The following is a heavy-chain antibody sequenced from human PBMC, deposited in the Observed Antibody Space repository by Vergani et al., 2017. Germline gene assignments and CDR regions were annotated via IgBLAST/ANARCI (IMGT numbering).Heavy chain of an antibody. V-gene: IGHV3-23*01. CDR3: ARHRGAGGFFPSSYLYGMDV. CDR1: GFSFPGYA. D-gene: IGHD3-10*01. Sequence: EVQLLESGGGLVQPGGSLRLSCEASGFSFPGYAMSWVRQAPGKGLEWIGCIHHSGDTHYTSSLKSRVSISIVSSSKFSLSLTSVTAADTAIYYCARHRGAGGFFPSSYLYGMDVWGHGTTVTVSS. J-gene: IGHJ6*02. CDR2: IHHSGDT.